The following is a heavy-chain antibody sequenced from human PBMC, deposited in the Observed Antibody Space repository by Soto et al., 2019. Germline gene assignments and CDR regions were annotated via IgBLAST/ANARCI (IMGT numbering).Heavy chain of an antibody. Sequence: SETLSLTCAVSGYSISSGYYWGWLRQPPGKGLEWIGHMYHSGSIYYNPSLQSRVTISKDTSKNQVVLTMTNMDPVDTATYYCARSIAAAGNRWFDPWGQGTLVTVSS. CDR3: ARSIAAAGNRWFDP. J-gene: IGHJ5*02. CDR2: MYHSGSI. D-gene: IGHD6-13*01. CDR1: GYSISSGYY. V-gene: IGHV4-38-2*01.